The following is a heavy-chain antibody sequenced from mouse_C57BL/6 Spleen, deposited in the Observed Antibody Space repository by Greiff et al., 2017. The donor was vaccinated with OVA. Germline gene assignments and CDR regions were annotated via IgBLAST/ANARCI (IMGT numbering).Heavy chain of an antibody. J-gene: IGHJ2*01. CDR2: INYDGSST. D-gene: IGHD1-1*01. V-gene: IGHV5-16*01. Sequence: EVMLVESEGGLVQPGSSMKLSCTASGFTFSDYYMAWVRQVPEKGLEWVANINYDGSSTYYLDSLKSRFIISRDNAKNILYLQMSSLKSEDTATYYCAREDGSSALDYWGQGTTLTVSS. CDR3: AREDGSSALDY. CDR1: GFTFSDYY.